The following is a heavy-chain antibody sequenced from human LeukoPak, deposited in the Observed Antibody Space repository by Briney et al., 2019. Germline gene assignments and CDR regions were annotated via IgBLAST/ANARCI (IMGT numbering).Heavy chain of an antibody. Sequence: SETLSLTCTVSGGSISSGGYYWSWIRQHPGKGLEWIGYIYYSGSTYYNPSLKSRVTISVDTSKNQFSLKLSSVTAADTAVYYCARVSYDFWSGYFFLGMDVWGQGTTVTVSS. D-gene: IGHD3-3*01. J-gene: IGHJ6*02. CDR2: IYYSGST. CDR1: GGSISSGGYY. V-gene: IGHV4-31*03. CDR3: ARVSYDFWSGYFFLGMDV.